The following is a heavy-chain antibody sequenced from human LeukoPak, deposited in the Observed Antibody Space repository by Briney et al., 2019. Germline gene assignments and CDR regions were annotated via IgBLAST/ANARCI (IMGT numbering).Heavy chain of an antibody. D-gene: IGHD3-10*01. V-gene: IGHV3-21*01. J-gene: IGHJ4*02. CDR2: ISSSSSYI. CDR3: ARVDPLPLMYVSGSYHHPPLLDF. CDR1: GFAFESYG. Sequence: PGGSLRLSCAASGFAFESYGMSWVRQAPGKGLGWVSSISSSSSYIYYADSVKGRFTISRDNAKNSLYLQMSSLRAEDTAVYYCARVDPLPLMYVSGSYHHPPLLDFWGQGTLVTVSS.